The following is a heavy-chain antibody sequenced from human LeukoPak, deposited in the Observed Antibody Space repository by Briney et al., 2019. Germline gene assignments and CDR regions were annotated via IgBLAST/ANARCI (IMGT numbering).Heavy chain of an antibody. J-gene: IGHJ4*02. Sequence: GGSLRLSCAASGFTFSSYSMNWVRQAPGKGLEWVSSISSSSSYIYYADSVKGRFTISRDNAKNSLYLQMNSLRAEDTAVYYCARVEGIAAAGIDYWGQGTLVTVSP. D-gene: IGHD6-13*01. CDR2: ISSSSSYI. V-gene: IGHV3-21*01. CDR3: ARVEGIAAAGIDY. CDR1: GFTFSSYS.